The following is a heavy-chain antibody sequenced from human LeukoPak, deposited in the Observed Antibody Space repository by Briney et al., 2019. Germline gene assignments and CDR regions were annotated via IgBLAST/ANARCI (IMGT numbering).Heavy chain of an antibody. D-gene: IGHD3-22*01. V-gene: IGHV4-39*01. CDR1: GGSISSSSYY. CDR3: ARGVTLIVVVIHDWYFDL. Sequence: SETLSLTCTVSGGSISSSSYYWGWIRQPPGKGLEWIVSIYYSGSTSYNPSLKSRVTISVDTSKNQFSLKLSSMTAADTAVYYCARGVTLIVVVIHDWYFDLWGRGTVFTVSS. J-gene: IGHJ2*01. CDR2: IYYSGST.